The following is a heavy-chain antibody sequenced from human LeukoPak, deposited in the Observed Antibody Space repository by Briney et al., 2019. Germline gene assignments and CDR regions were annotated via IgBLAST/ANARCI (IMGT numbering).Heavy chain of an antibody. Sequence: SETLSLTCAVYGGSFSGYYWSWIRQPPGKGLEWIGEIVHSGNTKYNPSLKGRVNISVDTSKNQFSLNLTSVTAADTAVYYCARFGSSTWYKGAFDIWGQGTMVTVAS. CDR1: GGSFSGYY. CDR2: IVHSGNT. J-gene: IGHJ3*02. CDR3: ARFGSSTWYKGAFDI. D-gene: IGHD6-13*01. V-gene: IGHV4-34*12.